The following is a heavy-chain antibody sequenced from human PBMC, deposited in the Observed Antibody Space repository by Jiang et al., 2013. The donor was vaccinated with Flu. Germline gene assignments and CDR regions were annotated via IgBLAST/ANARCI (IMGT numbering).Heavy chain of an antibody. D-gene: IGHD2-15*01. Sequence: VQLVESGAEVKKPGDSLKISCKGSGYSFGSYWIGWVRQMPGKGLEWMGIIFPGDSQTKYSPSFQGLVTISVDRSISTAFLQWTSLKASDTAIYYCAKIPVGGGSAPMFYYFDSWGQGTLVTVSS. V-gene: IGHV5-51*01. CDR2: IFPGDSQT. CDR1: GYSFGSYW. CDR3: AKIPVGGGSAPMFYYFDS. J-gene: IGHJ4*02.